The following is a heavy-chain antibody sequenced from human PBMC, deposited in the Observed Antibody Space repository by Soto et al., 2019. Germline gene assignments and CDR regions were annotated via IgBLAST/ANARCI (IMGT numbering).Heavy chain of an antibody. J-gene: IGHJ4*02. CDR2: ISYDGSNT. V-gene: IGHV3-30*18. CDR3: AKEGGLSGSYYISSSYYFDY. Sequence: QVQLVESGGGVVQPGRSLRLSCVASGFTFSSYGMHWVRQAPGKGLEWVAIISYDGSNTYYADSVKGRVNISRDNSKNTLYLEMNSLSAEDTSVYYCAKEGGLSGSYYISSSYYFDYWGQGTLVTVSS. CDR1: GFTFSSYG. D-gene: IGHD1-26*01.